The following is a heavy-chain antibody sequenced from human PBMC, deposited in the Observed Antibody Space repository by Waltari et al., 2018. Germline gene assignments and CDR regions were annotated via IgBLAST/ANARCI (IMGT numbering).Heavy chain of an antibody. D-gene: IGHD6-19*01. J-gene: IGHJ4*02. Sequence: QVQLVQSGAEVKKPGSSVKVSCKASGGTFSSYAISWVRQAPGQGLEWMGGSNPNSGGTNDAQKFQGRVTMTRDTSISTAYMELSRLRSDDTAVYYCARAPLRWLGLIDYWGQGTLVTVSS. CDR3: ARAPLRWLGLIDY. CDR2: SNPNSGGT. V-gene: IGHV1-2*02. CDR1: GGTFSSYA.